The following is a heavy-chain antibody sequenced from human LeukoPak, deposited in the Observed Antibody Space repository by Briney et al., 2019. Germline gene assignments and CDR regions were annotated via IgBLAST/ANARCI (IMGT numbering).Heavy chain of an antibody. CDR2: ISGSGGST. Sequence: GGSLRLSCAASGFTFSSYAMSWVRQAPGKGLEWVSAISGSGGSTYYADSVKGRFTISRDNSKNTLYLQINSLRAEDTAVYYCAKDTIMITFGGVIVMDYFDYWGQGTLVTVSS. CDR1: GFTFSSYA. D-gene: IGHD3-16*02. CDR3: AKDTIMITFGGVIVMDYFDY. J-gene: IGHJ4*02. V-gene: IGHV3-23*01.